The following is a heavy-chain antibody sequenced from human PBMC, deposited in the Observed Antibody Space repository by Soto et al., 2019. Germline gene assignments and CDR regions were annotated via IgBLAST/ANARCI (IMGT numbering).Heavy chain of an antibody. D-gene: IGHD2-15*01. V-gene: IGHV1-69*12. J-gene: IGHJ6*02. CDR3: ARDKDRQQLGGNYYYGIDV. Sequence: QVQLVQSGAEVKKPGSSVTVSCKASGGTFGNSAISWVRQAPGQGLEWMGGIIPIFSTPDYAQKFQGRVTITAVESTTTAYMELTSLKSEDTAVYYCARDKDRQQLGGNYYYGIDVWGQGTTVTVSS. CDR2: IIPIFSTP. CDR1: GGTFGNSA.